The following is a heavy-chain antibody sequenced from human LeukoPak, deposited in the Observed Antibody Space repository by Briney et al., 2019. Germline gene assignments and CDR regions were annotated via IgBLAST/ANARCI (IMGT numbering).Heavy chain of an antibody. CDR1: GYTFTAYY. CDR2: INPNSGGT. D-gene: IGHD2-2*01. Sequence: ASVSVSSTASGYTFTAYYMHWVRQSPGQGVGWMGWINPNSGGTNYTQKFQGRVTMTRDTSIRTDYMELRRLRSDDTAVYYCARLRIVVVPAAKGRYFDYWGQGTLVTVSS. CDR3: ARLRIVVVPAAKGRYFDY. J-gene: IGHJ4*02. V-gene: IGHV1-2*02.